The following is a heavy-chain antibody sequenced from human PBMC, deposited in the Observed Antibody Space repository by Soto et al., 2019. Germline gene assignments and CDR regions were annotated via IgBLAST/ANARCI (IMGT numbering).Heavy chain of an antibody. CDR2: ISWNSGII. CDR3: ARDQRYYDSSGSFDY. V-gene: IGHV3-9*01. CDR1: GFTFDDYA. D-gene: IGHD3-22*01. Sequence: DVQLVESGGGLVQPGRSLRLSCAASGFTFDDYAMQWVRQAPGKGLEWVSGISWNSGIIVYADSVKGRFTISRDNAKNSLYLQMNSLRPEDTALYYCARDQRYYDSSGSFDYWGQGTLVTVSS. J-gene: IGHJ4*02.